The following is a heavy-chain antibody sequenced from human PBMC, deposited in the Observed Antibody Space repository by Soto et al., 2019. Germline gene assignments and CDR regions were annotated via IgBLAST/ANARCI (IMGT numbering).Heavy chain of an antibody. CDR3: ARDEFGDPGVY. V-gene: IGHV1-3*01. Sequence: ASVKVSCKASGYTSTSYAMHWVRQAPGQRLEWMGWINAGNGNTNYAQKLQGRVTMTTDTSTSTAYMELRSLRSDDTAVYYCARDEFGDPGVYWGQGTLVTVSS. D-gene: IGHD4-17*01. J-gene: IGHJ4*02. CDR1: GYTSTSYA. CDR2: INAGNGNT.